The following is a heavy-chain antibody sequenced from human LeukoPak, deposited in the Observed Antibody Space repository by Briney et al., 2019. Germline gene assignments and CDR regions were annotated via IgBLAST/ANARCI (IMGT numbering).Heavy chain of an antibody. Sequence: PSETLSLTCTVSGGSISSYYWSWIRQPPGKGLEWIGYIYYSGSTNYNPSLKSRVTMSVDTTKNQFSLKLSSVTAADTAVYYCARAGSSWDFDYWGQGTLVTVSS. J-gene: IGHJ4*02. CDR2: IYYSGST. V-gene: IGHV4-59*12. CDR1: GGSISSYY. D-gene: IGHD6-13*01. CDR3: ARAGSSWDFDY.